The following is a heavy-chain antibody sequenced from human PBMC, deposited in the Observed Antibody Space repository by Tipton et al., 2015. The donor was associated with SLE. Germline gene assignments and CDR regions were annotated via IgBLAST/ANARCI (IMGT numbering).Heavy chain of an antibody. Sequence: LRLSCTVSGGSISRSNFYWAWIRQPPGKGLEWIGSFYYGKSTFYNPSPKSRVSISVDTSTNRLFLNLISVTAADTALYYCARLISAYDCNFDYWGQGTLVTVSS. J-gene: IGHJ4*02. CDR2: FYYGKST. CDR1: GGSISRSNFY. V-gene: IGHV4-39*07. CDR3: ARLISAYDCNFDY. D-gene: IGHD5-12*01.